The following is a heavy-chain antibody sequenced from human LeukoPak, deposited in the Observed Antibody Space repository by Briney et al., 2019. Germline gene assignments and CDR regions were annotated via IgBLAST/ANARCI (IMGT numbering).Heavy chain of an antibody. CDR3: ARAGSGRNFDY. V-gene: IGHV1-2*06. D-gene: IGHD1-26*01. CDR1: GYTFTSYA. Sequence: ASVKVSCKASGYTFTSYAMHWVRQAPGQGLEWMGRINPNSGGTNYAQKFQGRVTMTRDTSISTAYMELSRLRSDDTAVFYCARAGSGRNFDYWGQGTLVTVSS. CDR2: INPNSGGT. J-gene: IGHJ4*02.